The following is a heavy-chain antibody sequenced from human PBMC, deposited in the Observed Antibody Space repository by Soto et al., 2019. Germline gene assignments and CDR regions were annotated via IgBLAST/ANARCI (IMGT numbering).Heavy chain of an antibody. D-gene: IGHD3-16*02. CDR1: EFTLSYSW. CDR2: IKSKTDGGTT. J-gene: IGHJ4*02. CDR3: TSLYYGH. Sequence: PWGSRRLSCSAYEFTLSYSWMSWFRQGPGKGLEWVVRIKSKTDGGTTDYAAPVKGRFTISRDESQNTLYLQMNSLKTEDTAVYYCTSLYYGHWGQGTLVTVSS. V-gene: IGHV3-15*01.